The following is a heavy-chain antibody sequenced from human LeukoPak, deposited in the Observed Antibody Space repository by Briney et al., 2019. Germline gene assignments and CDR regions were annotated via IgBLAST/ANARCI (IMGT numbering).Heavy chain of an antibody. CDR1: GFTFSTYA. J-gene: IGHJ4*02. D-gene: IGHD3-3*02. Sequence: GGSLRLSCAASGFTFSTYAMSWVRQAPGKGLEWVSGISGSDGSTYYADSVKGRFTISRDNSKNTLYLQMNSLRAEDTALYYCAKHFPFIHYWGQGTLVTVSS. CDR3: AKHFPFIHY. V-gene: IGHV3-23*01. CDR2: ISGSDGST.